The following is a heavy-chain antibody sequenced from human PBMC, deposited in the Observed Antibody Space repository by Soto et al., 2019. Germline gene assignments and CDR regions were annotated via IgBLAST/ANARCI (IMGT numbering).Heavy chain of an antibody. D-gene: IGHD6-6*01. CDR2: ISAYNGNT. CDR1: GSTFTSYG. V-gene: IGHV1-18*04. CDR3: ARDHGIAARLYYYYGMDV. Sequence: SEKVSFKASGSTFTSYGINWVRKAPGQGLEWMGWISAYNGNTNYAQNLQGRVTMTTDTSTSTAYMELRSLRSDDTAVYYCARDHGIAARLYYYYGMDVWGQGTTVIVSS. J-gene: IGHJ6*02.